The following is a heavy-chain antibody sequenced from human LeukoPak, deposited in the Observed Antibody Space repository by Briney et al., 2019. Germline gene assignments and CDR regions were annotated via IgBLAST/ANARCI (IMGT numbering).Heavy chain of an antibody. CDR3: AKKRSSAVAGQIEY. CDR2: IKQDGSEK. V-gene: IGHV3-7*05. Sequence: PGGSLRLSCAASGFTFSSYTIHWVRQAPGKGLEWVANIKQDGSEKYYVDSVKGRFTISRDNAKNSLYLQMNSLRAEDTAVYYCAKKRSSAVAGQIEYWGQGTLVTVSS. D-gene: IGHD6-13*01. J-gene: IGHJ4*02. CDR1: GFTFSSYT.